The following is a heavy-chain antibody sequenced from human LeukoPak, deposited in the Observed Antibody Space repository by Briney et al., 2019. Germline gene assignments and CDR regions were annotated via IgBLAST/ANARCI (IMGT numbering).Heavy chain of an antibody. CDR1: GYTFTSYY. Sequence: ASVEVSCKASGYTFTSYYMHWVRQAPGQGLEWMGIINPSGGSTSYAQKFQGRVTMTRDMSTSTVYMELSSLRSEDTAVYYCAREKGPYYYDSSGDAFDIWGQGTMVTVSS. CDR3: AREKGPYYYDSSGDAFDI. D-gene: IGHD3-22*01. CDR2: INPSGGST. J-gene: IGHJ3*02. V-gene: IGHV1-46*01.